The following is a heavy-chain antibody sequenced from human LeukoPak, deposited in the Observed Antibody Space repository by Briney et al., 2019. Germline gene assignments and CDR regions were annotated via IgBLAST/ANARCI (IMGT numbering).Heavy chain of an antibody. V-gene: IGHV3-53*01. CDR2: IYSDGTT. CDR1: GFTVSNNY. CDR3: ARYDFILISYFDL. D-gene: IGHD3-3*01. J-gene: IGHJ2*01. Sequence: GGSLRLSCAASGFTVSNNYMSWVRQAPGKKLEWVSDIYSDGTTFYADSVKGRFTISRDHSKNTLYLQMNSLRAEDTAVYHCARYDFILISYFDLWGRGALVTVSS.